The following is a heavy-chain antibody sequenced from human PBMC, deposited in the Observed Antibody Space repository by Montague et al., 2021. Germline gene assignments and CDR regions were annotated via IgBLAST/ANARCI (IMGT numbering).Heavy chain of an antibody. V-gene: IGHV3-21*01. CDR1: GFPFSSYT. J-gene: IGHJ4*02. CDR3: ASLPYSSAWPYYFDH. D-gene: IGHD6-19*01. CDR2: VSSSSLCI. Sequence: SLRLSFSASGFPFSSYTINWVRQAPGKGLEWVSSVSSSSLCIDYADSVKGRFTISRDNAKNSLYLQMNSLRAEDTAVYYCASLPYSSAWPYYFDHWGQGTLVTVSS.